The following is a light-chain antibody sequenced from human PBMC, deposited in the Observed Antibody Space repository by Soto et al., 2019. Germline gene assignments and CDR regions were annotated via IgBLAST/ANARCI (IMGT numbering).Light chain of an antibody. Sequence: DIQMTQSPSSLSASVGDRVTITCRASQSISSYLNWYQQKPGKAPKFLIYAASSLQSGVPSRFSGSRSGTDFTLTISSLQPEDFATYFCQQTYSTPLTFGGGTKGEIK. V-gene: IGKV1-39*01. CDR2: AAS. CDR3: QQTYSTPLT. J-gene: IGKJ4*01. CDR1: QSISSY.